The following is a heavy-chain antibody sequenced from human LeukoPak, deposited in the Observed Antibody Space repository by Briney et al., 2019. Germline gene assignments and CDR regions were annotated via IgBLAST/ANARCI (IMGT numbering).Heavy chain of an antibody. CDR2: INHSGST. V-gene: IGHV4-34*01. J-gene: IGHJ4*02. CDR1: GGSFSGYY. CDR3: ARYNYYDSSGSDPEGFDY. Sequence: SETLSLTCAVYGGSFSGYYWSLIRQPPGKGLEWIGEINHSGSTNYNPSLKSRVTISVDTSKNQFSLKLSSVTAADTAVYYCARYNYYDSSGSDPEGFDYWGQGTLVTVSS. D-gene: IGHD3-22*01.